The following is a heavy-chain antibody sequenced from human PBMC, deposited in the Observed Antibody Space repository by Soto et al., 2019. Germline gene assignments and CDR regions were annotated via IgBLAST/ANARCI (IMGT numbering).Heavy chain of an antibody. CDR2: IYYSGST. Sequence: SETLSLTCTVSGGSISSYYWSWIRQPPGKGLEWIGYIYYSGSTNYNPSLKSRVTISVDTSKNQFSLKLSSVSAADTAVYYCARDLSPAGRYYYYGTDVWGQGTTVTVSS. CDR3: ARDLSPAGRYYYYGTDV. D-gene: IGHD2-2*01. V-gene: IGHV4-59*01. CDR1: GGSISSYY. J-gene: IGHJ6*02.